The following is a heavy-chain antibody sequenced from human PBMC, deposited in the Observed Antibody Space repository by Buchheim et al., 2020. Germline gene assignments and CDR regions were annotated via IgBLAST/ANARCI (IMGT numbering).Heavy chain of an antibody. CDR2: INPNSGGT. V-gene: IGHV1-2*06. Sequence: QVQLVQSGAEVKKPGASVKVSCKASGYTFTGYYMHWVRQAPGQGLEWMGRINPNSGGTTYATKFQGRVTMTRDTSISPAYMELGRLRSDDTAVYYGATSDGVGATTAYYYGMDVWGQGTT. CDR1: GYTFTGYY. D-gene: IGHD1-26*01. CDR3: ATSDGVGATTAYYYGMDV. J-gene: IGHJ6*02.